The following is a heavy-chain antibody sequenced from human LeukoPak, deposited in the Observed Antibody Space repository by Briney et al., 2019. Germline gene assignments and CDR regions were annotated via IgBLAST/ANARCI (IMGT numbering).Heavy chain of an antibody. CDR3: ARVGDYYDTRGFSSDAFDI. J-gene: IGHJ3*02. V-gene: IGHV3-72*01. CDR2: IRTRAKGYTT. CDR1: RFTFSDHY. D-gene: IGHD3-22*01. Sequence: GGSLRLSCAAARFTFSDHYMDWVRQAPGKGLEWVARIRTRAKGYTTQYAPSVRDRFSISRDDSTNSVYLQMNSLKTEDTAVYFCARVGDYYDTRGFSSDAFDIWGLGTMVTVAS.